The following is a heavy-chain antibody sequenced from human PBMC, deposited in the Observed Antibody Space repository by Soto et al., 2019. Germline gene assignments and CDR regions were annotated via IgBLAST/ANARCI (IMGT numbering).Heavy chain of an antibody. CDR1: GGSISSGGYY. CDR3: ARVRSSGDSLGY. J-gene: IGHJ4*02. V-gene: IGHV4-31*03. CDR2: IYYSGST. D-gene: IGHD3-22*01. Sequence: QVQLQESGPGLVKPSQTLSLTCTVSGGSISSGGYYWSWIRQHPGEGPEWIGNIYYSGSTYYTPSLKSRVTISVDTSKNQFSLKLISVTAADTAVYYCARVRSSGDSLGYWGQGTLVTVSS.